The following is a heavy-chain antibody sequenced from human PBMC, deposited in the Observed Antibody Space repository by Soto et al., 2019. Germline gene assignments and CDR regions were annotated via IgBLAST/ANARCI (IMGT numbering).Heavy chain of an antibody. CDR2: IYYSGST. D-gene: IGHD2-2*01. V-gene: IGHV4-59*01. CDR3: ARVRPYCSSTSCNYYYYMDV. CDR1: GGSISSYY. Sequence: SSETLSLTCTVSGGSISSYYWSWIRQPPGKGLEWIGYIYYSGSTNYNPSLKRRVTISVDTSKNQFSLKLSSVTAADTAVYYCARVRPYCSSTSCNYYYYMDVWGKGTTVTVSS. J-gene: IGHJ6*03.